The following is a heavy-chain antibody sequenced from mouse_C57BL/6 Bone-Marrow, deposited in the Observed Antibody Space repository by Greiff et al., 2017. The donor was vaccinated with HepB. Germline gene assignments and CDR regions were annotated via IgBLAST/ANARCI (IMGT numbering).Heavy chain of an antibody. CDR1: GYTFTSYW. CDR3: ARSRFAY. CDR2: IHPNSGST. V-gene: IGHV1-64*01. Sequence: QVHVKQSGAELVKPGASVKLSCKASGYTFTSYWMHWVKQRPGQGLEWIGMIHPNSGSTNYNEKFKSKATLTVDKSSSTAYMQLSSLTSEDSAVYYCARSRFAYWGQGTLVTVSA. J-gene: IGHJ3*01.